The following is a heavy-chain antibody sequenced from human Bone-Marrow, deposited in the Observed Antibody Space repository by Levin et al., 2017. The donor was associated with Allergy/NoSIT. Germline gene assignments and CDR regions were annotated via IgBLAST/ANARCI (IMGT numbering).Heavy chain of an antibody. Sequence: SETLSLTCTVSGDSITSGSSYWSWIRQPAGKGLEWIGRFYNSGTTNYKPSLKSRVTILVDTSNNQFSLRLSSVTAADTAVYYCARGRYLDWSVDAFDIWGQGTMVTVSS. V-gene: IGHV4-61*02. J-gene: IGHJ3*02. D-gene: IGHD3-9*01. CDR1: GDSITSGSSY. CDR2: FYNSGTT. CDR3: ARGRYLDWSVDAFDI.